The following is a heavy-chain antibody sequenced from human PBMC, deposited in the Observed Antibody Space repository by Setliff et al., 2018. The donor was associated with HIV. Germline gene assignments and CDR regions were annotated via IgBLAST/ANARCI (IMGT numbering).Heavy chain of an antibody. Sequence: SGGSLRLSCAGSGFTISDYAVSWVRQAPGKGLEWLGRIKTEAEGYATAYAASVKGRFTISRDDSMNTAYLQMNSLKIEDTAVYYCTRPQYFYDIGGSDYWGQGTLVTVSS. CDR3: TRPQYFYDIGGSDY. CDR1: GFTISDYA. V-gene: IGHV3-73*01. CDR2: IKTEAEGYAT. D-gene: IGHD3-22*01. J-gene: IGHJ4*02.